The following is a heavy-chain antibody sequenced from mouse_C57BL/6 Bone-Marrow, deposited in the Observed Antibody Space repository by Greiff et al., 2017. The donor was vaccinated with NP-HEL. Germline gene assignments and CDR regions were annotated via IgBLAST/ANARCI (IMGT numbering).Heavy chain of an antibody. CDR1: GYTFTNYW. D-gene: IGHD2-5*01. V-gene: IGHV1-63*01. J-gene: IGHJ4*01. Sequence: QVQLQQSGAELVRPGTSVKMSCKASGYTFTNYWIGWAKQRPGHGLEWIGDIYPGGGYTNYNEKFKGKATLTADKSSSTAYMQFSSLTSEDSAIYYWARGSNYDAMDYWGKGTSVTVSS. CDR2: IYPGGGYT. CDR3: ARGSNYDAMDY.